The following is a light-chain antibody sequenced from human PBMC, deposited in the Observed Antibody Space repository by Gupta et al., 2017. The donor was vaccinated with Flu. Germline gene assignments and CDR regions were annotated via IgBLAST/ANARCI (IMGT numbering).Light chain of an antibody. V-gene: IGLV3-1*01. J-gene: IGLJ3*02. CDR1: KLGDKY. CDR3: QAWDSSTGV. Sequence: SNELSQPPSVSVSPGQTASITCSGDKLGDKYTYWYQQKPGQPPVLVIFQDTKRPSGIPERFSGSNSGNTATLTISGTQAMDEADYYCQAWDSSTGVFGGGTKLTVL. CDR2: QDT.